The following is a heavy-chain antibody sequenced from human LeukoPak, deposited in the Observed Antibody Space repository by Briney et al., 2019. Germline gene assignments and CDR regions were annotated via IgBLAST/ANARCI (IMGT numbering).Heavy chain of an antibody. CDR1: GGSISSGGYY. V-gene: IGHV4-31*03. Sequence: PSETLSLTCTVSGGSISSGGYYWSWIRQHPGKGLEWIGYIYYSGSTYYNPSLKSRVTISVGTSKNQFSLKLSSVTAADTAVYYCARGWIQLSTFDYWGQGTLVTVSS. CDR3: ARGWIQLSTFDY. D-gene: IGHD5-18*01. J-gene: IGHJ4*02. CDR2: IYYSGST.